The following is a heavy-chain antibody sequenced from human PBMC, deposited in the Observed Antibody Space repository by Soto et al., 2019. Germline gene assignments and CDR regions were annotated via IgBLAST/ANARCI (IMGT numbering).Heavy chain of an antibody. D-gene: IGHD6-6*01. Sequence: EVQLVDSGGGLVQPGRSLRLSCAASGFSFDDYAMHWVRQGPGKGLEWVSSISWNSGTIGYADSVKGRFTISRDNAKNSLYLQMNSLRADDTALYYCTKGASWSISDPHKYRGQGTLVTVSS. CDR3: TKGASWSISDPHKY. J-gene: IGHJ4*02. V-gene: IGHV3-9*01. CDR2: ISWNSGTI. CDR1: GFSFDDYA.